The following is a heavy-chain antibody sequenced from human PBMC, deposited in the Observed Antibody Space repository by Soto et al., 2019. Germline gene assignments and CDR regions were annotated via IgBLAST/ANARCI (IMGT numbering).Heavy chain of an antibody. CDR2: VYSSGST. D-gene: IGHD3-16*01. CDR3: AKYEWGWGEYSLDY. Sequence: QVQLQESGPGLVKPSETLSLTCTVSGGSITSSYWSWIRKSPGKGLEWFWYVYSSGSTNYNPSLKCRVTVSVDTSEDHFSLTVSNVAAADTAVYYWAKYEWGWGEYSLDYWGRGTLVTVFS. J-gene: IGHJ4*02. CDR1: GGSITSSY. V-gene: IGHV4-59*01.